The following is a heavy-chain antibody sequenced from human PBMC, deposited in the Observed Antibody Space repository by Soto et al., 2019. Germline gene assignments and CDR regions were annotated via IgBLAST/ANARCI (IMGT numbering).Heavy chain of an antibody. V-gene: IGHV1-18*01. Sequence: QVPLVQSGAEVKKPGASVKVSCKASGYTFTSYGISWVRQAPGQGLEWMGWISAYNGNTNYAQKLQGRVTMTTDTSTSTAYMELRSLRSDDTAVYYCAKVQYCSGGSCYNTRYDYWGQGTLVTVSS. CDR3: AKVQYCSGGSCYNTRYDY. D-gene: IGHD2-15*01. CDR1: GYTFTSYG. CDR2: ISAYNGNT. J-gene: IGHJ4*02.